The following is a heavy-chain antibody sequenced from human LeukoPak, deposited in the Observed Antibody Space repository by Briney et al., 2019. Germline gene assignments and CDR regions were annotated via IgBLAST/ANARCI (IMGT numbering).Heavy chain of an antibody. Sequence: GGSLRLSCTASGFTFSSYAMHWVRQAPGKGPEWVAIVSYDGSNKFYAESVKGRFTISRDKSKNTLYLQMNSLRAEDTAVYYCARDPTGYYTPRPDFDYWGQGTLVTVSS. CDR1: GFTFSSYA. CDR3: ARDPTGYYTPRPDFDY. CDR2: VSYDGSNK. J-gene: IGHJ4*02. V-gene: IGHV3-30*04. D-gene: IGHD3/OR15-3a*01.